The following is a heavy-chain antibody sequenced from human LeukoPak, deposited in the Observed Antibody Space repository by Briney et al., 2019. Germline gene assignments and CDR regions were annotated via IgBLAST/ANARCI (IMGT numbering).Heavy chain of an antibody. CDR2: INPNSGGT. CDR3: ARGSGYDYPLRDY. J-gene: IGHJ4*02. V-gene: IGHV1-2*02. CDR1: GYTFTGYY. D-gene: IGHD5-12*01. Sequence: ASVKVSCKASGYTFTGYYMHWVRQAPGQGLEWMGWINPNSGGTNYAQKFQGRVTMTRDTSISTAYMELSRLRSDDTAVYYCARGSGYDYPLRDYWGQGTLVTVSS.